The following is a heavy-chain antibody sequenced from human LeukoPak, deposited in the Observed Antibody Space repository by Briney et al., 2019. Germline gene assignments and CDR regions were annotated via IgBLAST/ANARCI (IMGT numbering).Heavy chain of an antibody. J-gene: IGHJ4*02. Sequence: GGSLRLSCAASGFAFGNYWMHWVRQAPGKGLVWVSRINSDGSSSDYADSVKGRFTISRDNAKNTLYLQMNSLSAADTAVYYCAKERCSSTICSDDYWGQGTLVTVSS. D-gene: IGHD2-2*01. CDR2: INSDGSSS. CDR3: AKERCSSTICSDDY. V-gene: IGHV3-74*01. CDR1: GFAFGNYW.